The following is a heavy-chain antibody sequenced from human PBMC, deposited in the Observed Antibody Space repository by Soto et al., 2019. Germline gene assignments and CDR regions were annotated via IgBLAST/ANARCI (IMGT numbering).Heavy chain of an antibody. CDR2: ISSSSSYI. V-gene: IGHV3-21*06. CDR1: GFVFSSHS. D-gene: IGHD3-3*01. CDR3: ARDNYDFWSDYYNYYYYGMDV. Sequence: LRLSCAASGFVFSSHSMNCVRQAPGKGLEWVACISSSSSYIYYANSVKGRFTISRDNAENSLFLQMNSLRAEDTAVYYCARDNYDFWSDYYNYYYYGMDVWGQGTTVTVSS. J-gene: IGHJ6*02.